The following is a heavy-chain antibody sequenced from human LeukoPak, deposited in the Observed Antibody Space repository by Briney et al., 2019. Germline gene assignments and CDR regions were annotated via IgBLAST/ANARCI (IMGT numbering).Heavy chain of an antibody. Sequence: SVKVSCKASGRTFSSYTISWVRQAPGQGLEWMGRIIPILGIANYAQKFQGRVTITADKSTSTAYMELSSLRSEDTAVYYCARAIVVVPAAMGWFDPWGQGTLVTVSS. D-gene: IGHD2-2*01. CDR3: ARAIVVVPAAMGWFDP. V-gene: IGHV1-69*02. CDR1: GRTFSSYT. J-gene: IGHJ5*02. CDR2: IIPILGIA.